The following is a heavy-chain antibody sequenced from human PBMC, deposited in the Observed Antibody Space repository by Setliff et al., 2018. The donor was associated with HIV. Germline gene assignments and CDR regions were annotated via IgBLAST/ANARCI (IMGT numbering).Heavy chain of an antibody. Sequence: SETLSLTCTVSGGAIRTYYWSWIRRPPGKGLEWIGYIYIYNSGSTNYNPSLTSRVTISMDTSKNQFSLKLSSVTAADTAVYYCARNDAFDIWGQGTLVTVSS. J-gene: IGHJ3*02. CDR2: IYIYNSGST. CDR1: GGAIRTYY. V-gene: IGHV4-59*08. CDR3: ARNDAFDI.